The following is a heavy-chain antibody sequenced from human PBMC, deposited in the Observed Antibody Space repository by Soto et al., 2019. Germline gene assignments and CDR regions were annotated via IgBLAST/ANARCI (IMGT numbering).Heavy chain of an antibody. CDR3: ARDSRIHPDLPRNYYDYYGMDV. CDR1: GGSLRSHY. Sequence: QVQLQESGPGLVKPSETLSLSCSVSGGSLRSHYWSWVRQAPGKGLEWIGFIYYLGNTHYNPSLKSRVTMSLDRSKNQFSLRLTSVTAADTAVYYCARDSRIHPDLPRNYYDYYGMDVWGQGTAVTVSS. V-gene: IGHV4-59*11. D-gene: IGHD2-15*01. J-gene: IGHJ6*02. CDR2: IYYLGNT.